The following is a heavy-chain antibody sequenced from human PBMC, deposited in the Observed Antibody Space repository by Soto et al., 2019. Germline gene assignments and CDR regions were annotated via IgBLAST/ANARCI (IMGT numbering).Heavy chain of an antibody. V-gene: IGHV4-59*08. CDR2: LYYGGSA. CDR1: GDSISSYY. J-gene: IGHJ3*02. CDR3: ARHSSSWPIFDI. Sequence: SETLSLTCAVSGDSISSYYCMWIRQPPGKGLESIGYLYYGGSANYNPSLKSRVSLPVDTSTNQCSLKLSSVTAADTALYYCARHSSSWPIFDIWGQGTMVTVSS. D-gene: IGHD6-13*01.